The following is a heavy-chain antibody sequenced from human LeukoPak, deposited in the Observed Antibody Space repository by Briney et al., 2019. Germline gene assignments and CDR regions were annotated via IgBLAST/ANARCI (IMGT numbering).Heavy chain of an antibody. V-gene: IGHV4-59*01. CDR3: ARSNSYGIFDY. D-gene: IGHD5-18*01. J-gene: IGHJ4*02. CDR2: IYYSGST. Sequence: SETLSLTCTVSGGSISSYYWSWIRQPPGKGLEWIGYIYYSGSTNYNPSLKSRVTISVGTSKNQFSLKLSSVTAADTAVYYCARSNSYGIFDYWGQGTLVTVSS. CDR1: GGSISSYY.